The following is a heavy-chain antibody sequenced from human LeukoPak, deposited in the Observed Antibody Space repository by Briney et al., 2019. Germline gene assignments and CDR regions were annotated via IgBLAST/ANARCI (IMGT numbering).Heavy chain of an antibody. CDR1: GYSISSPYY. V-gene: IGHV4-38-2*02. J-gene: IGHJ6*03. CDR2: YHYSGST. D-gene: IGHD5-18*01. CDR3: ARGQSGYSYGFYNYEG. Sequence: PSETLSLTCSVSGYSISSPYYWGWTRRPPGKGLEWISTYHYSGSTNYNPSLKSRVTISVDTSRNQFSLKLSSVTAADTAVYYCARGQSGYSYGFYNYEGWGKGITV.